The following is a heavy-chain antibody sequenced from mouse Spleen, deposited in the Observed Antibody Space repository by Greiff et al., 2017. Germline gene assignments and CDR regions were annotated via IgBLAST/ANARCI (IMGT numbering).Heavy chain of an antibody. V-gene: IGHV14-4*01. J-gene: IGHJ3*01. CDR2: IDPENGDT. Sequence: DVQLQESGAELVRPGASIKLSCTASGFNIKDDYMHWVKQRPEQGLEWIGWIDPENGDTEYASKFQGKATITADTSSNTAYLQLSSLTSEDTAVYYCTTDYYGSRVRFAYWGQGTLVTVSA. CDR1: GFNIKDDY. D-gene: IGHD1-1*01. CDR3: TTDYYGSRVRFAY.